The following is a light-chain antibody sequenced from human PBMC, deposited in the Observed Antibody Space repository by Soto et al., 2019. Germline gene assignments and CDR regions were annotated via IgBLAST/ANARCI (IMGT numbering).Light chain of an antibody. V-gene: IGLV2-8*01. Sequence: QSVLTQPPSASGSPGQSVTISRTGTSSDVGGYNYVSWYQQHPGKAPKLMIYEVSKRPSGVPDRFSGSKSGNTASLTVSGLQPEDEADYYCSSYAGSNKSVFGTGTKLTVL. CDR3: SSYAGSNKSV. J-gene: IGLJ1*01. CDR2: EVS. CDR1: SSDVGGYNY.